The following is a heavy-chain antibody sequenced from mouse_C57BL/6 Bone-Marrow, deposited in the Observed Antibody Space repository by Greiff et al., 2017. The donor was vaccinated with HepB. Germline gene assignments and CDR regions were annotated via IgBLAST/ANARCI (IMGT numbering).Heavy chain of an antibody. D-gene: IGHD1-1*01. J-gene: IGHJ2*01. CDR3: ARHELLRRSYFDY. V-gene: IGHV5-12*01. Sequence: EVKLVESGGGLVQPGGSLKLSCAASGFTFSDYYMYWVRQTPEKRLEWVAYIINGGGSTYYPDTVKGRFTISRDNAKNTLYLQMSRLKSEDTAMYYCARHELLRRSYFDYWGQGTTLTVSS. CDR2: IINGGGST. CDR1: GFTFSDYY.